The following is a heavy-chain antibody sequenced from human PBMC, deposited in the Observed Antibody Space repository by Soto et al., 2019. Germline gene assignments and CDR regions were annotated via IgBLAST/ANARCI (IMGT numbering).Heavy chain of an antibody. D-gene: IGHD6-19*01. CDR2: INAGNGNT. Sequence: ASVKVSCKASGYTFTSYAMHWVRQAPGQRLEWMGWINAGNGNTKYSQKFQGRVTITRDTSASTAYMELSSLRSEDTAVYYCARWYSSGWYVGYFDYWGQGTLVTVSS. CDR3: ARWYSSGWYVGYFDY. CDR1: GYTFTSYA. J-gene: IGHJ4*02. V-gene: IGHV1-3*01.